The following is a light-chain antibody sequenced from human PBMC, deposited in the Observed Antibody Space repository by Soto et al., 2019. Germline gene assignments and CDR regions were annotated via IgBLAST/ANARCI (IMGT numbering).Light chain of an antibody. V-gene: IGKV1-5*01. J-gene: IGKJ1*01. Sequence: DIQMTQSPSTLSATAGDTVTITCRASQSISSWLAWDQHKPGKAPKLLIYDASNLDSGVPSRFSGSGSGTEFTLTISSLQPDDFATYYCQQYYNYPWTFGQATKLQI. CDR2: DAS. CDR3: QQYYNYPWT. CDR1: QSISSW.